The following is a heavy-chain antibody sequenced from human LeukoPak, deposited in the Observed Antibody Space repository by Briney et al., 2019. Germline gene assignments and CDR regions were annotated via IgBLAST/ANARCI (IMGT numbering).Heavy chain of an antibody. V-gene: IGHV3-74*03. CDR3: ARGYCSSTSCRGNWFDP. Sequence: GGSLRLSCEDSGFTFSSYWMHWVRQAPGKGLVWVSRINPDGRTITYADSVKGRFTISRDNAKNTLFLQMSSLRSEDTAVYYCARGYCSSTSCRGNWFDPWGQGTLVTVSS. CDR2: INPDGRTI. J-gene: IGHJ5*02. CDR1: GFTFSSYW. D-gene: IGHD2-2*01.